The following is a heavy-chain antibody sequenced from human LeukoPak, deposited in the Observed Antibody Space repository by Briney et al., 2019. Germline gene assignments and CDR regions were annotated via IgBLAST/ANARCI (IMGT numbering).Heavy chain of an antibody. CDR3: ARAGCSSTSCYKNWFDP. J-gene: IGHJ5*02. Sequence: ASVKVSCKASGYTFTSYAMHWVRQAPGQRLEWMGWINAGNGNTKYSQKFQGRVTITRDTSASTAYMELSSLRSEDTAVYYCARAGCSSTSCYKNWFDPWGQGTLVTVSS. CDR1: GYTFTSYA. CDR2: INAGNGNT. V-gene: IGHV1-3*01. D-gene: IGHD2-2*02.